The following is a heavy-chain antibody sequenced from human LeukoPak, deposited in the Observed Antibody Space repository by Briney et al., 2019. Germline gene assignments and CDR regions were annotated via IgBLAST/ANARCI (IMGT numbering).Heavy chain of an antibody. CDR3: ARDRAAALRGGYYGLNAFDI. CDR2: IYTSGST. CDR1: GDSINSGSYY. V-gene: IGHV4-61*02. J-gene: IGHJ3*02. D-gene: IGHD3-22*01. Sequence: SETLSLTCTVSGDSINSGSYYWSWIRQPAGKGLEWIGRIYTSGSTNYNPSLKSRVTISVDTSKNQFSLKLSSVTAADTAVYYCARDRAAALRGGYYGLNAFDIWGQGTMVTVSS.